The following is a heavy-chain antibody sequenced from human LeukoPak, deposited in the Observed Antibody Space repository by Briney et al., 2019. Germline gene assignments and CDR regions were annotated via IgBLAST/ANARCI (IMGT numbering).Heavy chain of an antibody. Sequence: GGSLRLSCAASGFTFSSYGMHWVRQAPGKGLEWVAVIWYDGSNKYYADSVKGRFTISRDNSKNTLYLQMNSLRAEDTAVYYCARGPTWGRRAAAGIDYWGQGTLVTVSS. D-gene: IGHD6-13*01. CDR1: GFTFSSYG. V-gene: IGHV3-33*01. CDR2: IWYDGSNK. J-gene: IGHJ4*02. CDR3: ARGPTWGRRAAAGIDY.